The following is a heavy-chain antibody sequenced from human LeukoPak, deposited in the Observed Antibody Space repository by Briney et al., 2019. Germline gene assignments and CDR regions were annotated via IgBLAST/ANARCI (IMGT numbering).Heavy chain of an antibody. CDR2: ISSTSDYI. J-gene: IGHJ4*02. D-gene: IGHD3-9*01. V-gene: IGHV3-21*01. CDR1: GFAFTSYS. CDR3: ARARYFDWLIVDY. Sequence: PGGSLRLSCAASGFAFTSYSMNWVRQAPGKGLEWLSSISSTSDYIYDADSVKGRFTISRDNAKNSLYLQMNSLRAEDTAVYYCARARYFDWLIVDYWGQGTLVTVSS.